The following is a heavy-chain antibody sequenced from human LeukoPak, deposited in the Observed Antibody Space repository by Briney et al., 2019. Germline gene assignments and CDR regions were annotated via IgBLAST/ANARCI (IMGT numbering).Heavy chain of an antibody. CDR2: INPNSGGT. Sequence: GASVKVSCKVSGYTLTELSMHWVRQAPGQGLEWMGWINPNSGGTNYAQKFQGRVTMTRDTSISTAYMELSRLRSDDTAVYYCAREAVTTSPVYYGMDVWGQGTTVTVSS. D-gene: IGHD4-17*01. J-gene: IGHJ6*02. CDR3: AREAVTTSPVYYGMDV. V-gene: IGHV1-2*02. CDR1: GYTLTELS.